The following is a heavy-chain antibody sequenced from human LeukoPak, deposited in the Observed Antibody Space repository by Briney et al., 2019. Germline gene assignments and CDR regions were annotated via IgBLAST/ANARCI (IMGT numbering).Heavy chain of an antibody. Sequence: SETLSLTCAVYGGSFSGYYWSWIRQPPGKGLEWIGEINHSGSTNYNPSLKSRVTISVDTSKNQFSLKLSSVTAADTAVYYCARETNDFWSGYRFDYWGQGTLVTVSS. J-gene: IGHJ4*02. CDR2: INHSGST. D-gene: IGHD3-3*01. V-gene: IGHV4-34*01. CDR1: GGSFSGYY. CDR3: ARETNDFWSGYRFDY.